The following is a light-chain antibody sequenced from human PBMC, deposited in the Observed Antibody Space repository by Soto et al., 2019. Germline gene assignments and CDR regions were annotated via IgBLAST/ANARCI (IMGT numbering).Light chain of an antibody. J-gene: IGKJ1*01. CDR1: QSISSW. CDR3: QQYNSYPRT. CDR2: KAS. Sequence: DIQMTQSPSTLSASVGDRVIITCRASQSISSWLAWYQQKPGKAPKLLIYKASSLESGVPSRFSGSGSGTEFTLTISSLQPDDYATYYYQQYNSYPRTFGQGTKVDIK. V-gene: IGKV1-5*03.